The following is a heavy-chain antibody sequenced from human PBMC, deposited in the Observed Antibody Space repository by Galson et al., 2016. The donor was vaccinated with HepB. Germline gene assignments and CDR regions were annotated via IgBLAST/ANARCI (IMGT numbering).Heavy chain of an antibody. D-gene: IGHD4-17*01. J-gene: IGHJ5*02. Sequence: SLRLSCAVSGLIFDDYAMHWVRQAPGKGLEWVSGISWNSGRIGYADSVKGRFTISRDNANNSLYLQMNSLRAEDTAIYYCAKDVSRGYGDYDDWFDTWGQGTLVTVSS. V-gene: IGHV3-9*01. CDR3: AKDVSRGYGDYDDWFDT. CDR1: GLIFDDYA. CDR2: ISWNSGRI.